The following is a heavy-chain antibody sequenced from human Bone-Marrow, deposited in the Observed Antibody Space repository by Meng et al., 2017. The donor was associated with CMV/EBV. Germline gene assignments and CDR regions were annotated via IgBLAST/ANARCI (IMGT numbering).Heavy chain of an antibody. J-gene: IGHJ3*02. V-gene: IGHV3-21*01. CDR2: ISSSSTYI. Sequence: GESLKISCAASRFTFSSYRMNWVRQAPGKGLEWVSSISSSSTYIYYADSVKGRFTISRDNAKNSLFLQMNSLRAEDTAVYYCARSRYNWNDEADAFDIWGQGTMVTVSS. CDR1: RFTFSSYR. CDR3: ARSRYNWNDEADAFDI. D-gene: IGHD1-1*01.